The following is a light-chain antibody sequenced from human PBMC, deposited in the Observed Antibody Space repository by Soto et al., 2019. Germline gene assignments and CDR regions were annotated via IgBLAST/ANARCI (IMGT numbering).Light chain of an antibody. CDR2: EVS. J-gene: IGLJ1*01. CDR1: ASDLGAYKY. CDR3: SSYTNTSNLV. Sequence: QSPLTQPASVSGSPGQSITISCTGTASDLGAYKYVSWYQQHPDKAPKLILYEVSRRPSGVSNRFSGSKSGNTASLTISGLLAEDEADYSCSSYTNTSNLVFGTGTKVTV. V-gene: IGLV2-14*03.